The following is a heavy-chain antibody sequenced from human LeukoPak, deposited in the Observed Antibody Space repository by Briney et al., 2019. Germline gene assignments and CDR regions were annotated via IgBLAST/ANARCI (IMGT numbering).Heavy chain of an antibody. Sequence: ASVTVSFKASGYTFTGYYMHWVRQAPGQGLEWMGWINPNSGGTNYTQKFQGRVTMTRDTSISTAYMELSRLRSDHTAVYYCARGIAARISTWGQGTLVTVSS. J-gene: IGHJ4*02. CDR1: GYTFTGYY. CDR3: ARGIAARIST. V-gene: IGHV1-2*02. D-gene: IGHD6-13*01. CDR2: INPNSGGT.